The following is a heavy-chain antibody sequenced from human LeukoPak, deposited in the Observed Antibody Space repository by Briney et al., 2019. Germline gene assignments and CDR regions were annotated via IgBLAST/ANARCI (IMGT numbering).Heavy chain of an antibody. CDR2: IYYSGST. V-gene: IGHV4-39*07. J-gene: IGHJ1*01. D-gene: IGHD3-16*01. Sequence: NPSETLSLTCTVSGGSISSSSYYWGWIRQPPGKGLEWIGSIYYSGSTYYNPSLKSRVTISVDTSKNQFSLKLSSVTAADAAVYYCARDEGRLYGGRGIGFQHWGQGTLVTVSS. CDR3: ARDEGRLYGGRGIGFQH. CDR1: GGSISSSSYY.